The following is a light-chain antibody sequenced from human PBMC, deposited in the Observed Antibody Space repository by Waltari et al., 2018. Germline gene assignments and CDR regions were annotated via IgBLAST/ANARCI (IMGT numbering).Light chain of an antibody. CDR1: QGISTY. CDR2: AAS. Sequence: DIQMTQSPSSLSESAGDTVTITCRASQGISTYLNWYQQKPGKAPKRLIYAASSLESGVPSRFSGSGSGTDFTLTISSLQPEDFATYYCLQYNSHPYSFGQGTKVEIK. J-gene: IGKJ2*03. V-gene: IGKV1-17*01. CDR3: LQYNSHPYS.